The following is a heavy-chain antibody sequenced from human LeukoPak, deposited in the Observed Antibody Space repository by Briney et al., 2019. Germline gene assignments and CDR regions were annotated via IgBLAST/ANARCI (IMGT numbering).Heavy chain of an antibody. Sequence: ASVKVSCKASGYTFTSYGISWVRQAPGQGLEWMGWISAYNGNTNYAQKLQGRVTMTTDTSTSTAYMELRSLRSDDTAVYYCARADYYDSSSSSDYWGQGTLVTVSS. CDR3: ARADYYDSSSSSDY. D-gene: IGHD3-22*01. CDR2: ISAYNGNT. V-gene: IGHV1-18*01. J-gene: IGHJ4*02. CDR1: GYTFTSYG.